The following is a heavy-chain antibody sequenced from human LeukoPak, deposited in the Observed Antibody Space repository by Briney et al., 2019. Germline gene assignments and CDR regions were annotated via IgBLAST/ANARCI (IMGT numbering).Heavy chain of an antibody. CDR3: ARDRYTVVSWYFDL. CDR2: IYYSGST. J-gene: IGHJ2*01. V-gene: IGHV4-31*03. D-gene: IGHD4-23*01. CDR1: GGSISSGGYY. Sequence: SETLSLTCTVSGGSISSGGYYWSWIRQHPGKGLEWIGYIYYSGSTYYNPSLKSRVTMSVDTSKNQFSLKLSSVTAADTAVYYCARDRYTVVSWYFDLWGRGTLVTVSS.